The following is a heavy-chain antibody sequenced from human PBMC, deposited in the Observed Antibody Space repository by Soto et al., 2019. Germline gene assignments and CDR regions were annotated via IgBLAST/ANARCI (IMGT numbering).Heavy chain of an antibody. V-gene: IGHV1-69*13. CDR1: GGTFSSYA. J-gene: IGHJ1*01. CDR3: ARSLAAAPDSYFQH. CDR2: IIPIFGTA. D-gene: IGHD6-13*01. Sequence: ASVKVSCKASGGTFSSYAISWVRQAPGQGLEWMGGIIPIFGTANYAQKFQGRVTITADESTSTAYMELSSLRSEDTAVYYCARSLAAAPDSYFQHWGQGTLVTVSS.